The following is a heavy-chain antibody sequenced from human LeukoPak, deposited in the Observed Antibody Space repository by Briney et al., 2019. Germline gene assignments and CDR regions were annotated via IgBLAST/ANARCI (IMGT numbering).Heavy chain of an antibody. V-gene: IGHV1-2*02. CDR2: INPNSGGT. J-gene: IGHJ4*02. Sequence: ASVKVSCKASGYTFTGYYMHWVRQAPGQGLEWMGWINPNSGGTNYAQKFQGRVTMTRDTSISTAYMELSRLRSDDTAVYYCASVPDSSGYYYGEVDYWGQGTLVTVSS. CDR3: ASVPDSSGYYYGEVDY. D-gene: IGHD3-22*01. CDR1: GYTFTGYY.